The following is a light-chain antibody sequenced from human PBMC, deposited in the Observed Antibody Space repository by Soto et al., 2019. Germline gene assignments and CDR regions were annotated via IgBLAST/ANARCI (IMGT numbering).Light chain of an antibody. CDR1: QGINSY. CDR2: SAS. Sequence: DIQLTQSPSFLSASVGDRVTITCRASQGINSYLAWYQQKAGKAPKLLIDSASTLQTGVPFRFSGSGSGTEFTLTISSLQPEDLATYACEQRNSYPFTFGPETKVDIK. V-gene: IGKV1-9*01. J-gene: IGKJ3*01. CDR3: EQRNSYPFT.